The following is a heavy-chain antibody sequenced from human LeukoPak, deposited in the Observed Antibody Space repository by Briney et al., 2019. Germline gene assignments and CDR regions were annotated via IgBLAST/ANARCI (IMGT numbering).Heavy chain of an antibody. CDR2: IYYSGST. J-gene: IGHJ5*02. CDR3: ARESRTSRRKFDP. V-gene: IGHV4-39*02. CDR1: GGSISSRSYY. Sequence: PSETLSLTCTVSGGSISSRSYYWGGIRQPPGKGLEWFGSIYYSGSTYYNPSLKSRVTISVDTSKNQFSLKLSSVTAADTAVYYCARESRTSRRKFDPWGQGTLVTVSS. D-gene: IGHD2-2*01.